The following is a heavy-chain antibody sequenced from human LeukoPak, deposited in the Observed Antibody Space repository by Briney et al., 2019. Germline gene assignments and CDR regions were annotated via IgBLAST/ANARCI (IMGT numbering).Heavy chain of an antibody. CDR3: ARGLGVVPAAPFDY. CDR2: IIPIFGTA. V-gene: IGHV1-69*01. CDR1: GGTFSSYA. Sequence: SVKVSCKASGGTFSSYAISWVRQAPGQGLEWMGGIIPIFGTANYAQKFQGRVTITADESTSTAYMEQSSLRSEDTAVYYCARGLGVVPAAPFDYWGQGTLVAVSS. D-gene: IGHD2-2*01. J-gene: IGHJ4*02.